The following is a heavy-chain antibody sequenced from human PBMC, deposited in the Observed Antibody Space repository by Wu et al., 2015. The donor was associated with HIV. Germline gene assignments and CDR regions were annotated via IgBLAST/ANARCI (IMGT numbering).Heavy chain of an antibody. Sequence: QVQLVQSGAEVRKPGASVKVSCKASGYSFTTYYLNWVRQAPGQGLEWMGIINPSAGSTTYAQKFQGRVTMTRDTSTTTVYMELSSLRSEDTAVYYCARVGNYYGMDVWGQGTTVTVSS. CDR1: GYSFTTYY. CDR3: ARVGNYYGMDV. CDR2: INPSAGST. D-gene: IGHD6-13*01. J-gene: IGHJ6*02. V-gene: IGHV1-46*01.